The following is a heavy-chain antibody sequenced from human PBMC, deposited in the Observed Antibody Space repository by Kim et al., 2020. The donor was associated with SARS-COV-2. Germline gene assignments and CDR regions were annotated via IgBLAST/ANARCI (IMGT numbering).Heavy chain of an antibody. V-gene: IGHV3-66*01. CDR1: GFTVSSNY. D-gene: IGHD2-15*01. Sequence: GGSLRLSCAASGFTVSSNYMSWVRQAPGKGLEWVSIIYTNNITSYADSVKGRFTISRDNSKNTLYLQMNSLRAEDTAVYYCARDRISLYWGQGTLVTVSS. J-gene: IGHJ4*02. CDR2: IYTNNIT. CDR3: ARDRISLY.